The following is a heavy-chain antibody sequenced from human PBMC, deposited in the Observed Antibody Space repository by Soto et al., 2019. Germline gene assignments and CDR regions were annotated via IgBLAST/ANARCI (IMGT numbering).Heavy chain of an antibody. D-gene: IGHD3-10*01. J-gene: IGHJ6*02. CDR2: IYYSGST. V-gene: IGHV4-39*01. CDR3: ARRPXVWFGEMGYDYYYGMDV. CDR1: GGSISGSSYY. Sequence: SETLSLTCSVSGGSISGSSYYWGWIRQPPGKGLEWIGNIYYSGSTYYNPSLKSRVTISVDTSKNQFSLKLNSVTAADTAVYYCARRPXVWFGEMGYDYYYGMDVWGQGTTVTVSS.